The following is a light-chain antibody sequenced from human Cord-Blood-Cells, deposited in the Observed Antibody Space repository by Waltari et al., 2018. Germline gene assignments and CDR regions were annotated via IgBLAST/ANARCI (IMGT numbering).Light chain of an antibody. J-gene: IGKJ2*03. CDR3: QQSYSTPYS. CDR1: QSISSY. V-gene: IGKV1-39*01. Sequence: GDRVTITCRASQSISSYLNWYQQKPGKAPKLLIYAASSLQSGVPSRFSGSGSGTDFTLTISSLQPEDFATYYCQQSYSTPYSFGQGTKLEIK. CDR2: AAS.